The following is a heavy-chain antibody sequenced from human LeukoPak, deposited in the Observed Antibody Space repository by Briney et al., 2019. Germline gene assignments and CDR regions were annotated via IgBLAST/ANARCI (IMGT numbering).Heavy chain of an antibody. D-gene: IGHD5-18*01. CDR1: GFTFNIHS. Sequence: GGSLRLSCAASGFTFNIHSMNWVRQAPGKGLEWVSSISSTSTYKYYADSVKGRFTISRDNAKKSLFLQMNSLRAEDTAVYYCARDRGVALQLWTDLDYWGQGTLVTVSS. J-gene: IGHJ4*02. CDR3: ARDRGVALQLWTDLDY. CDR2: ISSTSTYK. V-gene: IGHV3-21*01.